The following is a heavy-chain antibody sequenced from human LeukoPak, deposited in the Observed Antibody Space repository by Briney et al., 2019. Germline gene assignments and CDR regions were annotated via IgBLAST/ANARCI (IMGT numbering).Heavy chain of an antibody. CDR1: GGSISSYY. V-gene: IGHV4-59*01. Sequence: SETLSLTCTVSGGSISSYYWSWIRQPPGKGLEWIGYIYYSGSTNYNPSLKSRVTISVDTSKNQFSLKLSSVTAADTAVYYCDVDSSGWRTFDYWGQGTLVTVSS. CDR2: IYYSGST. D-gene: IGHD6-19*01. CDR3: DVDSSGWRTFDY. J-gene: IGHJ4*02.